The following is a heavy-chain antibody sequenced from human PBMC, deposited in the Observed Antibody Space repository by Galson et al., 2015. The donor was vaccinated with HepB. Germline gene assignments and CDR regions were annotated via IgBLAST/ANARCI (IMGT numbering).Heavy chain of an antibody. CDR3: ARAISSDIVVVPAAIDY. CDR2: INHSGST. CDR1: GGSFSGYY. Sequence: LSLTCAVYGGSFSGYYWSWIRQPPGKGLEWIGEINHSGSTNYNPSLKSRVTISVDTSKNQFSLKLSSVTAADTAVYYCARAISSDIVVVPAAIDYWGQGTLVTVSS. V-gene: IGHV4-34*01. J-gene: IGHJ4*02. D-gene: IGHD2-2*02.